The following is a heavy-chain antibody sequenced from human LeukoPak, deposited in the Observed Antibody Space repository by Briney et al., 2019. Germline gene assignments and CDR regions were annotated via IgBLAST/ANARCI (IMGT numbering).Heavy chain of an antibody. D-gene: IGHD6-13*01. J-gene: IGHJ3*02. CDR1: GYTLTELS. CDR3: AREVAAAGILTPNERPPDDAFDI. V-gene: IGHV1-24*01. Sequence: ASVKVSCKVSGYTLTELSMHWVRQAPGKGLEWMRGFDPEDGETIYAQKFQGRVTMTRNTSISTAYMELSSLRSEDTAVYYCAREVAAAGILTPNERPPDDAFDIWGQGTMVTVSS. CDR2: FDPEDGET.